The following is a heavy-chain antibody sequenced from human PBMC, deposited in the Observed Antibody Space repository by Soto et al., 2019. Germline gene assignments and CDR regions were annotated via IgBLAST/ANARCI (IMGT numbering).Heavy chain of an antibody. CDR1: GYTFTSYT. J-gene: IGHJ5*02. V-gene: IGHV1-18*01. D-gene: IGHD1-26*01. Sequence: QVQLVQSGAEVKEPGASVKVSCKASGYTFTSYTISWVRQAPGQGLEWMGRISPYNGNTNYAQKLQGRVTMTTDTPTSIAYMELRSLRSDDTAVYYCARVVGALGHWFDPWGQGTLVTVSS. CDR3: ARVVGALGHWFDP. CDR2: ISPYNGNT.